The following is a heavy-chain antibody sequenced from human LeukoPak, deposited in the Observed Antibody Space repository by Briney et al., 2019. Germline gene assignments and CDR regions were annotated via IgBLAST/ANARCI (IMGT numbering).Heavy chain of an antibody. V-gene: IGHV5-51*01. CDR2: IYPDDSDT. J-gene: IGHJ4*02. CDR1: GYSFTRYW. CDR3: ASNGDSQGVFEY. D-gene: IGHD4-17*01. Sequence: GESLKISCKGSGYSFTRYWIGWVRQMPGKGLEWMGIIYPDDSDTRNSPSFQGQVTISADKSINTAYLQWSSLKASDTAMYYCASNGDSQGVFEYWGQGILVTVSS.